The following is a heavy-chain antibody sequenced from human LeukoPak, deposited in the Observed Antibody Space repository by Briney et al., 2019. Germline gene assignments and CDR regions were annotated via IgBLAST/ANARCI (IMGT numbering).Heavy chain of an antibody. Sequence: PGGSLRLSCAASGFTFNTYAMTWVRQAPGKGLEWVSGISDSGGSTYYADSVKGRFTISRDDAKSSLYVRMDSLRDEDTAVYYCARFGYSGWNLEYWGQGTLVTVSS. D-gene: IGHD5-12*01. CDR3: ARFGYSGWNLEY. CDR1: GFTFNTYA. CDR2: ISDSGGST. V-gene: IGHV3-23*01. J-gene: IGHJ4*02.